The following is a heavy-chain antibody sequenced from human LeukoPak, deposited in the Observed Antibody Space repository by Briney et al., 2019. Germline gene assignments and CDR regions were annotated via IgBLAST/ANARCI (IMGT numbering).Heavy chain of an antibody. CDR1: GFTFSSYE. Sequence: GGSLRLSCAASGFTFSSYEMNWVRQAPGKGLEWVSAISGSGGSTYYADSVKGRFTISRDNSKNTLYLQMNSLRAEDTAVYYCAKWNSGWFAFFDYWGRGTLVTVSS. J-gene: IGHJ4*02. D-gene: IGHD6-19*01. V-gene: IGHV3-23*01. CDR2: ISGSGGST. CDR3: AKWNSGWFAFFDY.